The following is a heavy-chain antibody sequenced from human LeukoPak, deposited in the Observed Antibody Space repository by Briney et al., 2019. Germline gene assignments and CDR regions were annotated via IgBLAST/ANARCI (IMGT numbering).Heavy chain of an antibody. J-gene: IGHJ6*04. Sequence: SETLSLTCAVSGGSISSSNWWSWVRQPPGKGLEWIGEIYHSGSTNYNPSLKSRVTISVDTSKNHFSLKLSSVTAADTAVYYCASLVTMVRGVTQSDVWGKGTTVTVSS. CDR3: ASLVTMVRGVTQSDV. D-gene: IGHD3-10*01. CDR1: GGSISSSNW. V-gene: IGHV4-4*02. CDR2: IYHSGST.